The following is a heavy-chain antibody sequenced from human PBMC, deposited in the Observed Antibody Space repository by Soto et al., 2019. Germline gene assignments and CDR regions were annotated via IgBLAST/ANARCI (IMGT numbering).Heavy chain of an antibody. CDR3: VGEGFYGSGSYYTLLDY. Sequence: SETLSLTCTVTGVSISGYYWSWIRQPAGKGLEWIGRIYSSGSTNYNPALKSRVTMSVDTSKNQFSLKLTSVTAADTAVYYCVGEGFYGSGSYYTLLDYWGQGALVTVSS. V-gene: IGHV4-4*07. D-gene: IGHD3-10*01. CDR2: IYSSGST. CDR1: GVSISGYY. J-gene: IGHJ4*02.